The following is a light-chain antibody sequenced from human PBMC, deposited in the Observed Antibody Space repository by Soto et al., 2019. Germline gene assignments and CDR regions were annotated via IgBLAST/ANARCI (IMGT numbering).Light chain of an antibody. Sequence: QAAVTQEPSLTVSPGGTVTLTCGSSTGAVTNGHYPYWFQQKPGQAPRTLIYDTTNRHSWTPARFSGSLLGGKAALTLSGAQLEDDAEYYCLLACNGDSVVGHATKLTV. V-gene: IGLV7-46*01. CDR3: LLACNGDSV. J-gene: IGLJ1*01. CDR2: DTT. CDR1: TGAVTNGHY.